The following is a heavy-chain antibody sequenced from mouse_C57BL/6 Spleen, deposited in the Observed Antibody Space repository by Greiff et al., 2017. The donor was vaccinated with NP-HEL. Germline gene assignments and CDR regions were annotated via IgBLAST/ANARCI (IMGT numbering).Heavy chain of an antibody. CDR1: GYAFSSYW. J-gene: IGHJ2*01. V-gene: IGHV1-80*01. CDR2: IYPGDGDT. Sequence: QVQLKQSGAELVKPGASVKISCKASGYAFSSYWMNWVKQRPGKGLEWIGQIYPGDGDTNYNGKFKGKATLTADKSSSTAYMQLSSLTSEDSAVYCCARHDYNLYYFDYWGQGTTLTVSS. D-gene: IGHD2-4*01. CDR3: ARHDYNLYYFDY.